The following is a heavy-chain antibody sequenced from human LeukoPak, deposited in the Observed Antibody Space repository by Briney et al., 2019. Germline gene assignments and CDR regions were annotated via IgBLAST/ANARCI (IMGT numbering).Heavy chain of an antibody. CDR1: GFTFSNYG. V-gene: IGHV3-33*01. D-gene: IGHD5-24*01. Sequence: PGGSLRFSCAASGFTFSNYGMHWFRQAPGKGLEWVALIWYDGNNKYYADSVKGRFTISRDNSKNTLYLQMNSLRAEDTAVYYCARANPGEGYRHDAFDIWGQGTMVTVSS. J-gene: IGHJ3*02. CDR3: ARANPGEGYRHDAFDI. CDR2: IWYDGNNK.